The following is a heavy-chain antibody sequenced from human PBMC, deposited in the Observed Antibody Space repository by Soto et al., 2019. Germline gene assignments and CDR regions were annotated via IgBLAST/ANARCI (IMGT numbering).Heavy chain of an antibody. CDR1: GYTFTSYD. V-gene: IGHV1-8*01. CDR3: ARGQGLLLEWSRNWFDP. J-gene: IGHJ5*02. CDR2: MNPNSGNT. Sequence: VASVKVSCKASGYTFTSYDINWVRQATGQGLEWMGWMNPNSGNTGYAQKFQGRVTMTRNTSISTAYMGLSSLRSEDTAVYYCARGQGLLLEWSRNWFDPWGQGTLVTVSS. D-gene: IGHD3-3*01.